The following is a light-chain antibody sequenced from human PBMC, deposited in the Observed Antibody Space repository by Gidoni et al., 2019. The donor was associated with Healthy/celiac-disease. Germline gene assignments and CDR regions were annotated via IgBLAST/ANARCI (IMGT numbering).Light chain of an antibody. J-gene: IGKJ2*01. Sequence: DIQMTKTPSSLTATLGDRVTITCQARQDISNYLNWYQQKPGQAHKLLTYDASNLETGVPSRFIGSGSGTDFTFTISSLHPEDIATYYCQQYDNLPHTFGQGTKLEIK. V-gene: IGKV1-33*01. CDR2: DAS. CDR3: QQYDNLPHT. CDR1: QDISNY.